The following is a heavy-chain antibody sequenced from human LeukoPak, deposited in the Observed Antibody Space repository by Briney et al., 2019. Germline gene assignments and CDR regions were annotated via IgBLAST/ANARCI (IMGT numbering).Heavy chain of an antibody. Sequence: SETLSLTCAVYGGSFSGHYWSWIRQPPGKGLEWIGEINHSGSTNYNPSLKSRVTISVDTSKKQFSLKLSSVTAADTAVYYCARIPEWVVQAYFDYWGQGTLVTVSS. J-gene: IGHJ4*02. CDR3: ARIPEWVVQAYFDY. CDR2: INHSGST. V-gene: IGHV4-34*01. D-gene: IGHD6-19*01. CDR1: GGSFSGHY.